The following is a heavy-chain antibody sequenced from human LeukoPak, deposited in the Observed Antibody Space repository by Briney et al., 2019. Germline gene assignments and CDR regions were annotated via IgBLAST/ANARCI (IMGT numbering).Heavy chain of an antibody. CDR1: GFTFSSYG. CDR2: ISDDGSNK. V-gene: IGHV3-30*18. J-gene: IGHJ4*02. CDR3: AKPRLRGGYLFDY. D-gene: IGHD5-12*01. Sequence: GGSLRLSCAASGFTFSSYGMHWVRQAPGEGLEWMAIISDDGSNKYYADSVRGRFTISRDNSKNTLYLQMSSLRDEDTAVYYCAKPRLRGGYLFDYWGQGTLDTVSS.